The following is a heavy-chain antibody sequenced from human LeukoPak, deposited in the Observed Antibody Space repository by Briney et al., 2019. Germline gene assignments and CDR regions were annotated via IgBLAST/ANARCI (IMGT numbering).Heavy chain of an antibody. J-gene: IGHJ6*02. CDR2: ISYDGSNK. CDR1: GFTFSSYA. Sequence: GGSLRLSCAASGFTFSSYAMHWVRQAPGKGLEWVAVISYDGSNKYYADSVKGRFTISRDNSKNTLYLQMNSLRAEDTAVYYCARAKCSGGSCYYYYGMDVWGQGTTVTVSS. CDR3: ARAKCSGGSCYYYYGMDV. D-gene: IGHD2-15*01. V-gene: IGHV3-30*04.